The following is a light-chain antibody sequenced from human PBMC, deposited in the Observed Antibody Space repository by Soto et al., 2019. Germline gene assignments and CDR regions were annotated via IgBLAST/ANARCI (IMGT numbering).Light chain of an antibody. Sequence: QPVLTQPPSVSGAPGQRVTIPCTGSSSNIGPFYDVHWYQQLPGTVPKLLIYGDNNRPSGVPDRFSGSKSGTSASLAITGLQPEDEADYYCQSYDNSLSHVVFGGGTKLTVL. J-gene: IGLJ2*01. CDR3: QSYDNSLSHVV. V-gene: IGLV1-40*01. CDR1: SSNIGPFYD. CDR2: GDN.